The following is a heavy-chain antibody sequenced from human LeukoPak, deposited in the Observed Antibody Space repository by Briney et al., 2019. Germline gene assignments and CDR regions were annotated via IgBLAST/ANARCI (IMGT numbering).Heavy chain of an antibody. V-gene: IGHV1-2*02. Sequence: ASVKVSCKASGYTFTGYYMHWVRQAPGQGLEWMGWINPNSGGTNYAQKFQGRVTMTRDTSISTVYMELSRLRSDDTAVYYCARAEGRGYSYYYYYYYMDVWGKGTTVTVSS. J-gene: IGHJ6*03. CDR2: INPNSGGT. CDR1: GYTFTGYY. D-gene: IGHD6-13*01. CDR3: ARAEGRGYSYYYYYYYMDV.